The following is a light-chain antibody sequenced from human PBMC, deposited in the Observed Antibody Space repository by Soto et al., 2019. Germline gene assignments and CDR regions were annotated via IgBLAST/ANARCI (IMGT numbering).Light chain of an antibody. J-gene: IGKJ1*01. CDR1: QSISRN. V-gene: IGKV1-39*01. CDR3: LQTYSTPWK. Sequence: DIQMTQSPSSLSASVGDRVTITCRASQSISRNLNWYQQKPGRAPDLLIYGASNLQSGVPVRFSGTKSGTDYTLTISSLQPEDFATYYCLQTYSTPWKFGPGTKVDIK. CDR2: GAS.